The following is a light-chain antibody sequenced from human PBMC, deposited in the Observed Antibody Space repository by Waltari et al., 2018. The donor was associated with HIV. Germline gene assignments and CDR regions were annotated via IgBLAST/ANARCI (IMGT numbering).Light chain of an antibody. V-gene: IGKV4-1*01. CDR1: RRALYGTNGKTY. J-gene: IGKJ4*01. Sequence: DIVLTPSPDSLALPLVGGPTLKCKSSRRALYGTNGKTYLAWYQQKPGQPPKLLISCASTREYGVPDRFTGSGSGTDFTLTIARLQAEDVAVYFCHQYYSEPFSFGGGTKLEIK. CDR3: HQYYSEPFS. CDR2: CAS.